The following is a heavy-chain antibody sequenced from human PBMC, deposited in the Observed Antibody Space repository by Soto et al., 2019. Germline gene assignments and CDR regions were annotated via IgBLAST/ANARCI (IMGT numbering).Heavy chain of an antibody. CDR1: GYSFSNYW. Sequence: PGESLKISCQGSGYSFSNYWIGWVRQMPGKGLEWMGIVYPGDSDTRYSPSLQGQITISADRSTSTAYLQWSSLKASDTAMYYFMLLLNGHIHSPHLGGMDVWGQGSTVTVGS. J-gene: IGHJ6*01. CDR3: MLLLNGHIHSPHLGGMDV. CDR2: VYPGDSDT. D-gene: IGHD3-16*01. V-gene: IGHV5-51*01.